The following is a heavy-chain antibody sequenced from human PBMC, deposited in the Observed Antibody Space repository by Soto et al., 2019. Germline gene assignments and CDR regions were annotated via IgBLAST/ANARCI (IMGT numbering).Heavy chain of an antibody. J-gene: IGHJ4*02. Sequence: PSETLSLTCTVSGGSVSSCSYYWGWIRQPPGKGLEWIGYIYNSGSTNYNPSLKSRVTISVDTSKNHFSLRMSSVTAADTAVYYWVRDSDSGSSYLHYWGRGTLVTLSS. CDR1: GGSVSSCSYY. CDR3: VRDSDSGSSYLHY. V-gene: IGHV4-61*03. D-gene: IGHD3-10*01. CDR2: IYNSGST.